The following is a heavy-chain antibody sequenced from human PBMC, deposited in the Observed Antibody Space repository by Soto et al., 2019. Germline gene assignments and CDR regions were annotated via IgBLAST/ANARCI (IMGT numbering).Heavy chain of an antibody. J-gene: IGHJ4*02. Sequence: GGSLRLSCAASGFTFSSYGMHWVRQAPGKGLEWVAVISYDGSNKYYADSVKGRFTISRDNSKNTLYLQMNSLRAEDTAVYYCAIPSSQPYFDYWGQGTLVTVS. CDR2: ISYDGSNK. CDR1: GFTFSSYG. D-gene: IGHD6-6*01. CDR3: AIPSSQPYFDY. V-gene: IGHV3-30*03.